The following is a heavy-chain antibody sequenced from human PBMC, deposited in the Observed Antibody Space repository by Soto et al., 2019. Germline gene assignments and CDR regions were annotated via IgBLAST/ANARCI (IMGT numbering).Heavy chain of an antibody. CDR3: ASGDTAMVYFDY. V-gene: IGHV4-59*01. J-gene: IGHJ4*02. CDR2: IYYSGST. D-gene: IGHD5-18*01. CDR1: GGSISSYY. Sequence: QVQLQESGPGLVKPSETLSLTCTVSGGSISSYYWSWIRQPPGKGLEWIGYIYYSGSTNYNPSLKSRVTISVDTSKNQFSLKLSSVTAADTAVYYCASGDTAMVYFDYWGQGTLVTVSS.